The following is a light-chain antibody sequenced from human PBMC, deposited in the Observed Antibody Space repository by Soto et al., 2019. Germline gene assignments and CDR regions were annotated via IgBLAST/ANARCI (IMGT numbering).Light chain of an antibody. J-gene: IGLJ3*02. CDR2: YDT. CDR3: HVWDSSRDHVV. V-gene: IGLV3-21*04. Sequence: SYELTQPPSVSVAPGKTASITCGGNNIGGKTVHWFQQKPGQAPVVVLYYDTHRPSGIPERFSGSNSGNTATLTISRVKAGDEADYYCHVWDSSRDHVVFGGGTKVTVL. CDR1: NIGGKT.